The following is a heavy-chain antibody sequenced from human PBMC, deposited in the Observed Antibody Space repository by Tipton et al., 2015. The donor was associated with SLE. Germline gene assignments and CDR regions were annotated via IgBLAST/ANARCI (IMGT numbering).Heavy chain of an antibody. CDR2: INTFNGDT. V-gene: IGHV1-18*01. Sequence: QVQLVQSGGEVKKPGASVKVSCKASGFTFPSYGINWVRQAPGQGLEWMGWINTFNGDTNYAQKFQGRVTMTTDTSTSTAFMELRSLTSDDTAVYFCARDYIVGSTTVGDAFDVWGLGTMVTVSS. J-gene: IGHJ3*01. CDR1: GFTFPSYG. D-gene: IGHD1-26*01. CDR3: ARDYIVGSTTVGDAFDV.